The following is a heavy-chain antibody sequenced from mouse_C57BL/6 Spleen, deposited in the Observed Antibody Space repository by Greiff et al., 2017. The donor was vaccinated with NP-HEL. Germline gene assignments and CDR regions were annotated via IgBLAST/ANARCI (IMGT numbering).Heavy chain of an antibody. CDR1: GYSITSGYY. Sequence: DVKLQESGPGLVKPSQSLSLTCSVTGYSITSGYYWNWIRQFPGNKLEWMGYISYDGSNNYNPSLKNRISITRDTSKNQFFLELNSVTTEDTATYYCARDRGNYFGCWGQGATLTVSS. D-gene: IGHD3-3*01. J-gene: IGHJ2*01. V-gene: IGHV3-6*01. CDR2: ISYDGSN. CDR3: ARDRGNYFGC.